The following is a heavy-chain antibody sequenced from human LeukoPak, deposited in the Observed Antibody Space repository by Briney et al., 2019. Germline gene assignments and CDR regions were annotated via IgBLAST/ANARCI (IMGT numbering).Heavy chain of an antibody. J-gene: IGHJ4*02. Sequence: GGSLRLSCAASGFTFSDYYMSWIRQAPGKGLEWVSYISSSGSTMYYADSVKGRFTISRDNAKNSLYLQMNSLRAEDTAVYYCARALSYHDSSGYYYDYWGQGTLVTVSS. CDR3: ARALSYHDSSGYYYDY. D-gene: IGHD3-22*01. V-gene: IGHV3-11*04. CDR2: ISSSGSTM. CDR1: GFTFSDYY.